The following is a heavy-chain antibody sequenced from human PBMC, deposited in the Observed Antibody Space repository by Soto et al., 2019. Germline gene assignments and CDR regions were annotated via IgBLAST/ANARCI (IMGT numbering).Heavy chain of an antibody. J-gene: IGHJ5*02. CDR3: ARDGSVYSSSQGYWFDP. V-gene: IGHV4-31*03. CDR1: GGSISSGGYY. CDR2: IYYSGNT. Sequence: PSETLSLTCTVSGGSISSGGYYWSWIRQHPGKGLEWIGYIYYSGNTYYNPSLKSRVTISVDTSKNQFSLKLSSVTAADTAVYYCARDGSVYSSSQGYWFDPWGQGTLVTVSA. D-gene: IGHD6-6*01.